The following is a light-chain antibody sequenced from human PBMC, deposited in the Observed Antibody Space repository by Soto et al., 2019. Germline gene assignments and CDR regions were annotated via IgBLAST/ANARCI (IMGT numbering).Light chain of an antibody. CDR3: TSYAGTYSFFYV. J-gene: IGLJ1*01. CDR2: EVS. CDR1: SSDVCAYNY. Sequence: QSVLTQPPSTSGSPGQSVTISCTGTSSDVCAYNYVSWYQQLPGKAPKLIIYEVSKRPSGVPDRFSGSKSGNPASLTVSGLQAEDEADYYCTSYAGTYSFFYVFGTGTKVTVL. V-gene: IGLV2-8*01.